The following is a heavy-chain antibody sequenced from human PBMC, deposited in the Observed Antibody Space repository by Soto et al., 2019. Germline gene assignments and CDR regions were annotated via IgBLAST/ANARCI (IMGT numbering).Heavy chain of an antibody. Sequence: GGSLRLSCAASGFTFSTYGMQWVRQAPGKGLEWVAVISYDGYLKYYVDAVKGRFTVARDNSKNTLFLEMNSLRVEDAAVYFCAKDFKVSGSHYGTLNYYYGMDVWGQGTTVTVSS. CDR1: GFTFSTYG. J-gene: IGHJ6*02. CDR3: AKDFKVSGSHYGTLNYYYGMDV. V-gene: IGHV3-30*18. D-gene: IGHD3-10*01. CDR2: ISYDGYLK.